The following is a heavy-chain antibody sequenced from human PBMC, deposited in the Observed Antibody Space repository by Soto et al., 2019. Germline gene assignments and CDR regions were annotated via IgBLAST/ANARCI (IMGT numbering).Heavy chain of an antibody. CDR3: ARTAVKTTVTSYYFDY. CDR1: GGSVSSGSYY. V-gene: IGHV4-61*01. Sequence: SETLSLTCTVSGGSVSSGSYYWSWIRQPPGKGLEWIGYIYYSGSTNYNPSLKSRVTISVDTSKNQFSLKLSSVTAADTAVYYCARTAVKTTVTSYYFDYWGQGTLVTVSS. CDR2: IYYSGST. D-gene: IGHD4-17*01. J-gene: IGHJ4*02.